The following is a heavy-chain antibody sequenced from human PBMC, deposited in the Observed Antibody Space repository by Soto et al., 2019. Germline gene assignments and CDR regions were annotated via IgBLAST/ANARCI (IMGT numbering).Heavy chain of an antibody. V-gene: IGHV1-24*01. CDR1: GYSFSEMS. CDR2: FDGEDGQT. D-gene: IGHD2-21*02. CDR3: GIPGATGDLDY. Sequence: GASVKVSCKGSGYSFSEMSMHWVRQAPEKGLEWMGSFDGEDGQTMYAQKFQGRVTITEDTSADTAYMELSSMRSDDTAVYYCGIPGATGDLDYWGQGSRVTVSS. J-gene: IGHJ4*02.